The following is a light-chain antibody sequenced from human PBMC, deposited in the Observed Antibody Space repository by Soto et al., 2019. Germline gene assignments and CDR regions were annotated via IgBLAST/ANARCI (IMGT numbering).Light chain of an antibody. V-gene: IGKV3-20*01. CDR1: QSVSISY. J-gene: IGKJ2*01. CDR2: GAS. CDR3: QQYGSSPPYT. Sequence: EIVLTQSPGTLSLSPGERATLSCRASQSVSISYLAWYQQKPGQAPRLLIYGASSRATGIPDRFSGSGSGTDFTLTIRRLEPEDFEVYYCQQYGSSPPYTFGQGPKLEIK.